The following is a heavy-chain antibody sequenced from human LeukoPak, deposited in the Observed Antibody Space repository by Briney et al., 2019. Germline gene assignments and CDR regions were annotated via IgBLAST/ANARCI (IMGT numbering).Heavy chain of an antibody. D-gene: IGHD2-8*02. CDR2: INHSGST. J-gene: IGHJ4*02. CDR1: GGSFSGYY. V-gene: IGHV4-34*01. CDR3: ARIRPGLVEPYYFDY. Sequence: SETLSLTCAVYGGSFSGYYWSWIRQPPGKGLEWIGEINHSGSTNYNPSLKSRVTISVDTSKNQFSLKLSSVTAADTAVYFCARIRPGLVEPYYFDYWGQGTLLTVSS.